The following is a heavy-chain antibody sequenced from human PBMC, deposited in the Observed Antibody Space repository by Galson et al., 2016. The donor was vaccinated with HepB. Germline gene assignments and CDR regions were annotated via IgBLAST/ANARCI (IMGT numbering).Heavy chain of an antibody. CDR1: GFNFSAYG. V-gene: IGHV3-7*01. CDR2: IKHDGSEQ. CDR3: ARDVNWSFDY. J-gene: IGHJ4*02. Sequence: SLRLSCAASGFNFSAYGMIWVRQAPGKGLEWVADIKHDGSEQCYLDSVRGRFTISRDNAKNSLFLDMNSLRAEDTAVYYCARDVNWSFDYWGQGTLVTVSS. D-gene: IGHD1-1*01.